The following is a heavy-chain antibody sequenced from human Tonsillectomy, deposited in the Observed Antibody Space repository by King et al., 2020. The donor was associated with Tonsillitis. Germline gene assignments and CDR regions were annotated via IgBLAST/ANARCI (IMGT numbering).Heavy chain of an antibody. J-gene: IGHJ3*02. CDR1: GGSISSGSYY. Sequence: QLQESGPGLVKPSQTLSLTCTVSGGSISSGSYYWSWIRQPAGKGLEWIGRIYTSGSTNYNPSLKSRVTVSVDTSKNQFSLKLSSVTAADTAVYYCARDLLGYSRGWYPDAFDIWGQGTMVTVSS. V-gene: IGHV4-61*02. CDR3: ARDLLGYSRGWYPDAFDI. CDR2: IYTSGST. D-gene: IGHD6-19*01.